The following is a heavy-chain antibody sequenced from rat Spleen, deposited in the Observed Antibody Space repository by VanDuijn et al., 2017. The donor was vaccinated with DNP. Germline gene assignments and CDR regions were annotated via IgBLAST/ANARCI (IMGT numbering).Heavy chain of an antibody. V-gene: IGHV5-46*01. Sequence: EVQLVESGGGLVQPGRSMKLSCAASGFAFSIFPMAWVRQAPTKGLEWVATISTRGGSTYYRDAVRGRFTVSRDNAKSTLYLQMNSLRSEDTATYYCATSPGPNWFAYWGQGTLVTVSS. CDR3: ATSPGPNWFAY. CDR1: GFAFSIFP. J-gene: IGHJ3*01. CDR2: ISTRGGST. D-gene: IGHD1-4*01.